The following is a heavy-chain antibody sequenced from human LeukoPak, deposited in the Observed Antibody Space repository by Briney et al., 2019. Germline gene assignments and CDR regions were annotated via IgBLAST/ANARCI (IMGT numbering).Heavy chain of an antibody. CDR1: GFTFADYA. Sequence: PGRSLRLSCTASGFTFADYALSWFRQAPGKGLEWVGFTASEIHGGIIEYAAPVKGRFTISRDDYRSIAYLEMNSLKTEDTAVYYCSRGSYGYRPDSGFGVWGQGTTVIVSS. D-gene: IGHD5-24*01. V-gene: IGHV3-49*03. CDR2: TASEIHGGII. J-gene: IGHJ6*02. CDR3: SRGSYGYRPDSGFGV.